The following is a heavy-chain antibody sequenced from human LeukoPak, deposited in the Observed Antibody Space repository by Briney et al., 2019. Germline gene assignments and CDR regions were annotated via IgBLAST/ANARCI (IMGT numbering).Heavy chain of an antibody. D-gene: IGHD2-15*01. CDR2: ISGSGGST. Sequence: PGGSLRLYCAASGFTFSSYAMSWVRQAPGKGLEWVSAISGSGGSTYYADSVKGRFTISRDNSKNTLYLQMNSLRAEDTAVYYCAKARVLGYCSGGSCYTDFDYWGQGTLVTVSS. CDR3: AKARVLGYCSGGSCYTDFDY. CDR1: GFTFSSYA. J-gene: IGHJ4*02. V-gene: IGHV3-23*01.